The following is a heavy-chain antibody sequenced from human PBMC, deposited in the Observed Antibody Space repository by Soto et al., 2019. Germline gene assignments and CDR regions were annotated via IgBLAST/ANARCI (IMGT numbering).Heavy chain of an antibody. CDR3: ARGYYSGSNPSSVDY. CDR2: ITPTLNIA. J-gene: IGHJ4*02. V-gene: IGHV1-69*01. CDR1: GGTFSSYT. D-gene: IGHD1-26*01. Sequence: QLQLVQSGAEVREPGSSVKVSCKASGGTFSSYTVIWVRQAPGQGLEWMGGITPTLNIAKYAEKFQGRLTITADESTSTVYMHVSSLRSEDTAVYFCARGYYSGSNPSSVDYWGQGTLVAVSS.